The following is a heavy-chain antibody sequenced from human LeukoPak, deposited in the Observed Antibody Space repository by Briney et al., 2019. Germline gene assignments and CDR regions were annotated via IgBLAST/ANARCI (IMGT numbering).Heavy chain of an antibody. V-gene: IGHV4-59*01. Sequence: SSETLSLTCTVSGGSISSFYWSWIRQPPGKGLEWLGYIYYSGSTNCNPSLKSRVTISVDTSKNQFSLKLSSVTAADTAVYYCARMKPDKYYYYGLDVWGQGTTVTVSS. CDR1: GGSISSFY. J-gene: IGHJ6*02. D-gene: IGHD3-9*01. CDR2: IYYSGST. CDR3: ARMKPDKYYYYGLDV.